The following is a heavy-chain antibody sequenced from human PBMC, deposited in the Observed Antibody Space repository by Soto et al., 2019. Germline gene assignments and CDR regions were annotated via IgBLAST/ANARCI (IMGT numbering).Heavy chain of an antibody. CDR2: IDPSDSYT. CDR1: GYSFTSYW. CDR3: ARDGTDAFDI. D-gene: IGHD6-13*01. J-gene: IGHJ3*02. Sequence: PXGSLKISCKGCGYSFTSYWISWVRQMPGKGLEWMGRIDPSDSYTNYSPSFQGHVTMSADKSISTAYLQWSSLKASDTAMYYCARDGTDAFDIWGQGTMVTGSS. V-gene: IGHV5-10-1*01.